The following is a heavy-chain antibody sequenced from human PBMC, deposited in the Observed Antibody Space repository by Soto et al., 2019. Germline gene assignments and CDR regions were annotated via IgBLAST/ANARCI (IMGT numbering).Heavy chain of an antibody. D-gene: IGHD3-16*02. Sequence: GGSLRLSCAASGFTFDDYAMHWVRQAPGKGLEWVSGISWNSGSIGYADSVKGRFTISRDNAKNSLYLQMNSLRAEDTALYYCPKDRRDDYVWGSYQNSYYYYGMDVWGQGPRFTVSS. CDR1: GFTFDDYA. CDR3: PKDRRDDYVWGSYQNSYYYYGMDV. V-gene: IGHV3-9*01. J-gene: IGHJ6*02. CDR2: ISWNSGSI.